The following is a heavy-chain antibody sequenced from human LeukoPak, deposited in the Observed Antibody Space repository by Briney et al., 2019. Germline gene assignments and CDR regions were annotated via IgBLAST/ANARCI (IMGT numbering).Heavy chain of an antibody. J-gene: IGHJ4*02. D-gene: IGHD6-19*01. CDR1: ASTFSGNW. CDR3: VRGSGWFSGF. CDR2: IDQHGRDK. Sequence: GGSLRLSCAASASTFSGNWMHWVRQAPGKGLEWVASIDQHGRDKYFLDSVKGRFTISRDNSKSSLYLQMNSLRAEDTAVYYCVRGSGWFSGFWGQGSLVTVSS. V-gene: IGHV3-7*01.